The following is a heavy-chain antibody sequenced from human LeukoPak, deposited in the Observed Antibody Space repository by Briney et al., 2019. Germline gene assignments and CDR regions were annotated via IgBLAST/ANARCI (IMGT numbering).Heavy chain of an antibody. CDR1: GYSINRGYY. CDR2: IYHSGST. D-gene: IGHD5-18*01. Sequence: PSETLSLTRAVSGYSINRGYYWGWIREPPGKGVEWIGSIYHSGSTYYNPSLKSRVTISVDTSKNQFSLKLSSVTAADTAVYYCARDHDVDTAMVWGQGTLVTVSS. CDR3: ARDHDVDTAMV. V-gene: IGHV4-38-2*02. J-gene: IGHJ4*02.